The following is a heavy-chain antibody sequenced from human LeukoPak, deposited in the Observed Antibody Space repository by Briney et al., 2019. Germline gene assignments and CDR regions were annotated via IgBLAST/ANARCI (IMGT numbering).Heavy chain of an antibody. CDR3: ARGGKIALAGTRSPQYFQH. J-gene: IGHJ1*01. Sequence: GGSLRLSCAASGFTFSNYAMSWVRQAPGKGLEWVSAISGSASSTYYADSVKGRFTISRDNSKNTLYLQMNSLRPEDTAVYYCARGGKIALAGTRSPQYFQHWGQGTLVTVSS. D-gene: IGHD6-19*01. CDR2: ISGSASST. V-gene: IGHV3-23*01. CDR1: GFTFSNYA.